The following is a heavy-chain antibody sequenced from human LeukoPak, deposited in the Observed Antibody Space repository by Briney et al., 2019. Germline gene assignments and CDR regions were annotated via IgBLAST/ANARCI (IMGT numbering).Heavy chain of an antibody. CDR3: ARGSGSYYFDY. V-gene: IGHV4-38-2*01. CDR1: GYSISSGYY. D-gene: IGHD1-26*01. J-gene: IGHJ4*02. CDR2: IYHSGST. Sequence: SETLSLTCAVSGYSISSGYYWGWIRQPPGKGLEWIGSIYHSGSTYYNPSLKGRVTISVDTSKNQFSLKLSSVTAADTAVYYCARGSGSYYFDYWGQGTLVTVSS.